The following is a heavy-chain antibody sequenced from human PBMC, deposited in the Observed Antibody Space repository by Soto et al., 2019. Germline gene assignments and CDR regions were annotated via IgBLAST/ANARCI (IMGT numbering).Heavy chain of an antibody. CDR3: TEVRRDAFDY. CDR2: IVVGSGNT. V-gene: IGHV1-58*01. J-gene: IGHJ4*01. CDR1: GFTFTSSA. Sequence: SLRVSCKASGFTFTSSAVQWVRQARGQRLEWIGWIVVGSGNTNYAQKFQERHTITRDMSTSTAHMELSSLRSEDTAVDYATEVRRDAFDYWGHGTLVTVSS.